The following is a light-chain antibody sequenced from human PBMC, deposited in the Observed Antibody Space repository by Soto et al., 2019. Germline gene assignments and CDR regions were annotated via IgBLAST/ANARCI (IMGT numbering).Light chain of an antibody. CDR3: QHYSKWPIT. CDR1: QSVNSN. Sequence: EMVMTQSPAILSVSPGESATLSCRASQSVNSNYLAWYQQHPGQPPRLLIYGISTRATGIPARFSGSGSGKEFSLTISSLQSEDFAVYYCQHYSKWPITLGQGTRLEIK. V-gene: IGKV3-15*01. CDR2: GIS. J-gene: IGKJ5*01.